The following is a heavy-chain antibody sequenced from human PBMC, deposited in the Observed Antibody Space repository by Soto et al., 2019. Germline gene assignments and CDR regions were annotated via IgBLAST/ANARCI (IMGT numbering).Heavy chain of an antibody. CDR3: AKDGGEGGYYFFDY. CDR2: ISYDGSNK. J-gene: IGHJ4*02. D-gene: IGHD3-22*01. Sequence: QVQLVESGGGVVQPGRSLRLSCAASGFTFSSYGMHWVRQAPGKGLEWVAVISYDGSNKYYADSVKGRFTISRDNSKNTLYLQLNSLRAEDTAVYYCAKDGGEGGYYFFDYWGQGTLVTVSS. CDR1: GFTFSSYG. V-gene: IGHV3-30*18.